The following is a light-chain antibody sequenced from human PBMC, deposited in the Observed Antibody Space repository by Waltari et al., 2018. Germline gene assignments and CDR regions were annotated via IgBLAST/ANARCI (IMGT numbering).Light chain of an antibody. CDR2: GAS. Sequence: EIVMTQSPATLSVYPGERATISCRASQSVSSNLAWYQQNPGQAPRRLIYGASNRDTGIPARFMGSGSGTECTLTISSLQSEDFAVYYCQQYNNWPPLTFGGWNNVESK. V-gene: IGKV3-15*01. CDR1: QSVSSN. J-gene: IGKJ4*01. CDR3: QQYNNWPPLT.